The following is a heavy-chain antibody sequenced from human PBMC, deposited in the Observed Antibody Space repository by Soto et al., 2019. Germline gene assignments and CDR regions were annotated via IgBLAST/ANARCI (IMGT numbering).Heavy chain of an antibody. CDR1: GFTFSTYA. J-gene: IGHJ4*02. CDR2: ITGSGGST. CDR3: AKGGYSSGYPRPFDY. D-gene: IGHD3-22*01. V-gene: IGHV3-23*01. Sequence: PGGSLRLSCAASGFTFSTYAMIWVRQAPGKGLEWVSVITGSGGSTYYADSVKGRFTISRDTSKNTLFLQMNSLRAEDTAVYYCAKGGYSSGYPRPFDYWGQGTLVTVSS.